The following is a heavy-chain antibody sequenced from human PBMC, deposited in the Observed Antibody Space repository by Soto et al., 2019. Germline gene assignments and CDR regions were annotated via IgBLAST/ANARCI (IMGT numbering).Heavy chain of an antibody. V-gene: IGHV3-30-3*01. CDR3: ARDRLLYDILTGYLDY. D-gene: IGHD3-9*01. Sequence: GGSLRPSCAASGFTFSSYAMHWVRQAPGKGLEWVAVISYDGSNKYYADSVKGRFTISRDNSKNTLYLQMNSLRAEDTAVYYCARDRLLYDILTGYLDYWGQGTLVTVSS. CDR1: GFTFSSYA. J-gene: IGHJ4*02. CDR2: ISYDGSNK.